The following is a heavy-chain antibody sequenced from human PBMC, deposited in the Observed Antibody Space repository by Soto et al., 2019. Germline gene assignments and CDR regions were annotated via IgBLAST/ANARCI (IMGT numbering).Heavy chain of an antibody. J-gene: IGHJ2*01. CDR1: GGSISSGGYY. CDR2: IYYSGST. D-gene: IGHD3-22*01. V-gene: IGHV4-31*03. Sequence: QVQLQESGPGLVKPSQTLSLTCTVSGGSISSGGYYWSWIRQHPGKGLEWIGYIYYSGSTYYNPSLKGRVSTSVDTSKNQFSLKLSSVTAADTAVYYCARVGYYYYSRGVLFDLWGRVTLVTVSS. CDR3: ARVGYYYYSRGVLFDL.